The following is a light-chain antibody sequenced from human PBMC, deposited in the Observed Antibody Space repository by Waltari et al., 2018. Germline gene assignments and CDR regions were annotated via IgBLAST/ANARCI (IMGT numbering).Light chain of an antibody. CDR3: VLYMGSVV. Sequence: QTVVTQEPSFSVSPGGTVTLTCGLTSGSVSTNHYASWYRQTPGQAPRTLIHNTDTRSSGVPDRFSGSILGNKAALTSTGAQADDESDYYCVLYMGSVVFGGGTKLTVL. CDR1: SGSVSTNHY. V-gene: IGLV8-61*01. J-gene: IGLJ3*02. CDR2: NTD.